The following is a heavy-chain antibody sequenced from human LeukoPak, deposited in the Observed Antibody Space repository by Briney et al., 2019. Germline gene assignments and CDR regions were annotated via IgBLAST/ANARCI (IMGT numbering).Heavy chain of an antibody. D-gene: IGHD3-3*01. CDR1: GFTFSSYE. J-gene: IGHJ5*02. CDR3: ARAAHYDFWSGYYTEYNWFDP. Sequence: GGSLRLSCAASGFTFSSYEMNWVRQAPGKGLEWVSYISSSGSTIYYADSVKGRFTISRDNAKNSLYLQMNSLRAEDTAVYYCARAAHYDFWSGYYTEYNWFDPWGQGTLATVSS. V-gene: IGHV3-48*03. CDR2: ISSSGSTI.